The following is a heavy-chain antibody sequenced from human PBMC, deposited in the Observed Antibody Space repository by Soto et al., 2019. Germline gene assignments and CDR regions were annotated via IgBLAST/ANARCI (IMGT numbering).Heavy chain of an antibody. Sequence: QVQLQESGPGLVKPSQTLSLTCTVSGGSISSGGYYWSWIRQHPGKGLEWIGYIYYSGSTYYNPYCKSRVTISVHTSKNQFALKLSSGTAADTAVYYCARGDPYGDYAIDFWGQGTLVTVSS. D-gene: IGHD4-17*01. CDR3: ARGDPYGDYAIDF. CDR1: GGSISSGGYY. J-gene: IGHJ4*02. CDR2: IYYSGST. V-gene: IGHV4-31*03.